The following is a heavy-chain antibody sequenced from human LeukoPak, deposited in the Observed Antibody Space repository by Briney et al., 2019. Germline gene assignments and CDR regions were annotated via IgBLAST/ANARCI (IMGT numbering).Heavy chain of an antibody. V-gene: IGHV3-74*01. CDR2: INTQGTYT. CDR1: GITFSSYW. CDR3: VIDLGDYNDF. D-gene: IGHD2-15*01. Sequence: GGFLRLSCAVSGITFSSYWMHWVRQDPGRGLLWASRINTQGTYTNYADSVKGRFTISRDNAKNTLYLQMSSLRADDTAVYYRVIDLGDYNDFWGQGTLVSVSS. J-gene: IGHJ4*02.